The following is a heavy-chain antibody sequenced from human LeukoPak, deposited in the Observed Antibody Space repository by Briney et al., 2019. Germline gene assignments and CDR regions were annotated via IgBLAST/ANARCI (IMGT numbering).Heavy chain of an antibody. D-gene: IGHD5-18*01. V-gene: IGHV5-51*01. CDR1: GYSFNSYW. CDR3: ARPREEGTAMGLRAFDI. CDR2: IYPGDSDT. J-gene: IGHJ3*02. Sequence: GESQKISCKGSGYSFNSYWIGWVRQMPGKGLEWMGIIYPGDSDTRYSPSFQGQVTISADKSISTAYLQWSSLKASDTAMYYCARPREEGTAMGLRAFDIWGQGTMVTVSS.